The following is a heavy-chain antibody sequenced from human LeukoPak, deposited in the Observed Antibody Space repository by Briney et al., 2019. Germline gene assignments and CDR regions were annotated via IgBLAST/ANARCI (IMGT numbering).Heavy chain of an antibody. D-gene: IGHD6-19*01. CDR2: INHSGST. CDR3: VRGHLVGGWFKYDAFDI. Sequence: SETLSLTCAVYGGSFSGYYWSWIRQPPGKGLEWIGEINHSGSTNYNPSLKSRVTISVDTSKNQFSLKLSSVTAADTAIYYCVRGHLVGGWFKYDAFDIWGQGTMVTVSS. CDR1: GGSFSGYY. V-gene: IGHV4-34*01. J-gene: IGHJ3*02.